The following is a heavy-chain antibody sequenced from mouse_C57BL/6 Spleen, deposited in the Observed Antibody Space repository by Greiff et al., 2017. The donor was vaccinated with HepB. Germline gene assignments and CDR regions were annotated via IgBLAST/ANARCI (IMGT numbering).Heavy chain of an antibody. CDR2: IYPGDGDT. V-gene: IGHV1-82*01. CDR1: GYAFSSSW. J-gene: IGHJ3*01. D-gene: IGHD3-1*01. CDR3: ARGGREGWFAY. Sequence: VQLQQSGPELVKPGASVKISCKASGYAFSSSWMNWVKQRPGKGLEWIGRIYPGDGDTNYNGKFKGKATLTADKSSSTAYMQLSSLTSEDSAVYFCARGGREGWFAYWGQGTLVTVSA.